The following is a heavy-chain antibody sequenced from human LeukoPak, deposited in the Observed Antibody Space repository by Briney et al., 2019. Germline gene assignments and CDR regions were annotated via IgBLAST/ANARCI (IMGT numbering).Heavy chain of an antibody. CDR2: IYYSGST. Sequence: SETLSLTCTVSGYSISSGYYWGWIRQPPGKGLEWIGNIYYSGSTYYNPSLKSRVTISVDTSKNQFSLKLSSVTAADTAVYYCARLGTEYSSSWYKYYYYYYYMDVWGKGTTVTVSS. CDR3: ARLGTEYSSSWYKYYYYYYYMDV. V-gene: IGHV4-38-2*02. J-gene: IGHJ6*03. CDR1: GYSISSGYY. D-gene: IGHD6-13*01.